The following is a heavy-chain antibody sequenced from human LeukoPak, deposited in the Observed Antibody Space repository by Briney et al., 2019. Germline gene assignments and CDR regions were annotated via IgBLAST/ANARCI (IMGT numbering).Heavy chain of an antibody. V-gene: IGHV1-46*01. CDR3: ARGRWSPPFDF. J-gene: IGHJ4*02. CDR1: GHTITSYY. Sequence: ASVKVSCKASGHTITSYYMHWVRQAPGQGLEWMGIINPSGGSTSYEQKFQGRVTMTRDMSTSTVYMELSSLRSEDTAVYYCARGRWSPPFDFWGQGTLVTVSS. D-gene: IGHD4-23*01. CDR2: INPSGGST.